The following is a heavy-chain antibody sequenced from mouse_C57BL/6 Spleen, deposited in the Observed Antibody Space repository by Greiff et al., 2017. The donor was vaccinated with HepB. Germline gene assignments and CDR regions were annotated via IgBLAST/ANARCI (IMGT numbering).Heavy chain of an antibody. Sequence: EVQLQQSGPELVKPGASVKMSCKASGYTFTDYNMHWVKQSHGKSLEWIGYINPNNGGTSYNQKFKGKATLTVNKSSSTAYMELRSLTSEDSAVYYCARGDYDGYPAWFAYWGQGTLVTVSA. J-gene: IGHJ3*01. CDR2: INPNNGGT. CDR1: GYTFTDYN. D-gene: IGHD2-3*01. CDR3: ARGDYDGYPAWFAY. V-gene: IGHV1-22*01.